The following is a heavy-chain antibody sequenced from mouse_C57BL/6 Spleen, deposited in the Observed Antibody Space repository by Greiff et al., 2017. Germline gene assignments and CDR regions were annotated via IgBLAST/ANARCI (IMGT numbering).Heavy chain of an antibody. CDR3: ARSRDSSGYSSWFAY. Sequence: QVQLQQPGAELVKPGASVKLSCKASGYTFTSYWMHWVKQRPGQGLEWIGMIHPNSGSTNYNEKFKSKATLTVDKSSSTAYMQLSSLTSEDSAVYYCARSRDSSGYSSWFAYWGQGTLVTVSA. CDR2: IHPNSGST. CDR1: GYTFTSYW. J-gene: IGHJ3*01. D-gene: IGHD3-2*02. V-gene: IGHV1-64*01.